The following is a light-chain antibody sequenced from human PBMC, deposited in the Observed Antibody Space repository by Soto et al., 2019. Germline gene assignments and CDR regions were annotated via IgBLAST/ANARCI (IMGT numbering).Light chain of an antibody. CDR2: EVS. Sequence: QSVLTQPASVSGSPGQSITISCTGTSSDVGGYNYVSWYQQHPGKAPKLMIYEVSNRPSGVSNRFSGSKSGNTASLTISGLQAEDESDSYCSSYTSSSTRVFGGGTMLTVL. J-gene: IGLJ3*02. V-gene: IGLV2-14*01. CDR1: SSDVGGYNY. CDR3: SSYTSSSTRV.